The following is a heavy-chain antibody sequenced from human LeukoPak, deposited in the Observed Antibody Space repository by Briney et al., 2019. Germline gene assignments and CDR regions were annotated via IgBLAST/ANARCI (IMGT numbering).Heavy chain of an antibody. CDR1: GGSISSSNW. CDR2: IYRGGST. Sequence: PSGTLSLTCVVSGGSISSSNWWSWVRQPPGKGLEWIGEIYRGGSTSYNPSLKSRVTISVDKSKNQFSLKLSSVTAADTAVYYCARVEREYSFAYSDYWGQGTLVTVSS. CDR3: ARVEREYSFAYSDY. D-gene: IGHD5-18*01. V-gene: IGHV4-4*02. J-gene: IGHJ4*02.